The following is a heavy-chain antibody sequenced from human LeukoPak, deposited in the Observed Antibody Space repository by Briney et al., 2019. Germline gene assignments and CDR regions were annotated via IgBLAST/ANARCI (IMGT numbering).Heavy chain of an antibody. V-gene: IGHV3-21*01. J-gene: IGHJ4*02. CDR3: ARDRYGSGSYILAY. D-gene: IGHD3-10*01. CDR1: GFTFSSYS. CDR2: ISSSSSYI. Sequence: PGGSLRLSCAASGFTFSSYSMSWVRQAPGKGLEWVSSISSSSSYIYYADSVKGRFTISRDNAKNSLYLQMNSLRAEDTAVYYCARDRYGSGSYILAYWGQGTLDTVSS.